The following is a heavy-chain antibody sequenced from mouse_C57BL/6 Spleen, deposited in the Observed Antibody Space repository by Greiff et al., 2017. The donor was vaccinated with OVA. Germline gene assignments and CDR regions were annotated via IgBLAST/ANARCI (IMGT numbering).Heavy chain of an antibody. CDR3: ASPYDGSSYGYFDV. CDR2: IYPSDSET. CDR1: GYTFTSYW. V-gene: IGHV1-61*01. D-gene: IGHD1-1*01. Sequence: VQLQQPGAELVRPGSSVKLSCKASGYTFTSYWMDWVKQRPGQGLEWIGNIYPSDSETHYNQKFKDKATLTVDKSSSTAYMQLSSLTSEDSAVYYCASPYDGSSYGYFDVWGTGTTVTVSS. J-gene: IGHJ1*03.